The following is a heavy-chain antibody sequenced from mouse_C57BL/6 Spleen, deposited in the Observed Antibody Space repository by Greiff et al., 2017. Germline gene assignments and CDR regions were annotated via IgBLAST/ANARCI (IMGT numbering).Heavy chain of an antibody. V-gene: IGHV1-9*01. CDR2: ILPGSGST. J-gene: IGHJ4*01. Sequence: QVQLQQSGAELMKPGASVKLSCKATGYTFTGYWIEWVKQRPGHGLEWIGEILPGSGSTNYNEKFKGKATFTADTSSNTAYMQLSSLTTEDSAIXYCARKGDIYYDYDGNAMDYWGQGTSVTVSS. CDR1: GYTFTGYW. CDR3: ARKGDIYYDYDGNAMDY. D-gene: IGHD2-4*01.